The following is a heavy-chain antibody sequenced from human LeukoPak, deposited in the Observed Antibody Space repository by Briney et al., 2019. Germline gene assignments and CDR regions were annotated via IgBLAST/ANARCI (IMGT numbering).Heavy chain of an antibody. CDR3: ARVEAAADYYYYYMDV. J-gene: IGHJ6*03. CDR2: VKKDGSEK. D-gene: IGHD6-13*01. CDR1: GFTFSNNW. V-gene: IGHV3-7*04. Sequence: GGSLRLSCAASGFTFSNNWMTWVRQAPGKGLEWVASVKKDGSEKYYVDSVKGRFTISRDNAKNSLYLQMNSLRVEDTAVYYCARVEAAADYYYYYMDVWGKGTTVTVSS.